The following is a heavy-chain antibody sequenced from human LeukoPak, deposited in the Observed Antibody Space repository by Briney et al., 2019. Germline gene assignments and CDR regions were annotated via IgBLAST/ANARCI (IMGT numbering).Heavy chain of an antibody. CDR3: ARDVRGSYYLDY. Sequence: KASETLSLTCTVSGGSISSGSYYWSWIRQPAGKGLEWIGRIYTSGSTNYNPSLKSRVTISVDTSKNQFSLKLSSVTAADTAVYYCARDVRGSYYLDYWGQGTLVTVSS. CDR1: GGSISSGSYY. V-gene: IGHV4-61*02. J-gene: IGHJ4*02. CDR2: IYTSGST. D-gene: IGHD1-26*01.